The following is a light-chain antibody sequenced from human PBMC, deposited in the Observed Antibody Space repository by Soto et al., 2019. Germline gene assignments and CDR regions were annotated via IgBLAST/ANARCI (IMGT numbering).Light chain of an antibody. CDR1: QDISNY. CDR3: QQYDKLVS. J-gene: IGKJ2*01. V-gene: IGKV1-33*01. CDR2: DTS. Sequence: DIQMTQSPASLSASVGDRVTITCQASQDISNYLNWYQQKAGKAPKLLIYDTSELHTGVPSRFSGSGSGTEFTVAISSLPPEDIATYYCQQYDKLVSFGQGTKLESK.